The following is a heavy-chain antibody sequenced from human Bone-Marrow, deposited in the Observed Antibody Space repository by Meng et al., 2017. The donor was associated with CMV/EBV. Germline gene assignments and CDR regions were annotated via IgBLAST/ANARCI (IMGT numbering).Heavy chain of an antibody. D-gene: IGHD2-15*01. J-gene: IGHJ6*02. CDR3: AGGFERDYYYYVVDF. CDR1: GFTFSSYG. CDR2: IRYDGGNK. V-gene: IGHV3-30*02. Sequence: GGSLRLSCAASGFTFSSYGMHWVRQAPGKGLEWVAFIRYDGGNKYYADSVKGRFTISRDNSKNTLYLQMNSLRVEDTAVYYCAGGFERDYYYYVVDFWGQGTTVTVSS.